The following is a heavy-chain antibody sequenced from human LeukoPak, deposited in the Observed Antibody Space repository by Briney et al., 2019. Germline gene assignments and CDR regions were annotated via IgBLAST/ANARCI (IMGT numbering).Heavy chain of an antibody. Sequence: GGSLRLSCAASGFTFSSYEMNWVRQAPGKGLERVSYISSSGSTIYYADSVKGRFTISRDNAKNSLYLQMNSLRAEDTAVYYCARDLRGTAGTTTDYWGQGTLVTVSS. CDR2: ISSSGSTI. CDR3: ARDLRGTAGTTTDY. CDR1: GFTFSSYE. J-gene: IGHJ4*02. V-gene: IGHV3-48*03. D-gene: IGHD1-1*01.